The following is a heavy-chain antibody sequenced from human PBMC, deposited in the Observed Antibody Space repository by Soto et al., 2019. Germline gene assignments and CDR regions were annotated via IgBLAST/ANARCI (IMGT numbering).Heavy chain of an antibody. Sequence: SETLSLTCTVSGGSISSGDYYWSWIRQPPGKGLEWIGNIYYSGSTYYNPSLKSRVTISLDTSKNQFSPKLSSVTAADTAVYYCARDRYYGSGTYYNFYNGMDVWGQGTTVTVSS. CDR2: IYYSGST. D-gene: IGHD3-10*01. CDR3: ARDRYYGSGTYYNFYNGMDV. J-gene: IGHJ6*02. CDR1: GGSISSGDYY. V-gene: IGHV4-30-4*01.